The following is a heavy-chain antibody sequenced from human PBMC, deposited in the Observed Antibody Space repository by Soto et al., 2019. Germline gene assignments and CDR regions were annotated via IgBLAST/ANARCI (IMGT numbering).Heavy chain of an antibody. V-gene: IGHV3-53*01. D-gene: IGHD6-13*01. CDR1: GFTVSSNY. Sequence: GGSLRLSCAASGFTVSSNYMSWVRQAPGKGLEWVSVIYSGGSTYYADSGKGRFTISRDNSKNTLYLQMNSLRAEDTAVYYCARAKSIAAAGAFDIWGQGTMVTVSS. CDR2: IYSGGST. J-gene: IGHJ3*02. CDR3: ARAKSIAAAGAFDI.